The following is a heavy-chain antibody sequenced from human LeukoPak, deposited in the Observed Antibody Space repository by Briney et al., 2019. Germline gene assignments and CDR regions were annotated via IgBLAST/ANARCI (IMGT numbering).Heavy chain of an antibody. CDR3: ARGGIAAAGDNWFDP. Sequence: GSLRLSCVASGFTFSSYSMNWVRQPPGKGLEWIGEINHSGSTNHNPSLKSRVTISVDTSKNQFSLKLSSVTAADTAVYYCARGGIAAAGDNWFDPWGRGTLVTVSS. D-gene: IGHD6-13*01. CDR1: GFTFSSYS. CDR2: INHSGST. V-gene: IGHV4-34*01. J-gene: IGHJ5*02.